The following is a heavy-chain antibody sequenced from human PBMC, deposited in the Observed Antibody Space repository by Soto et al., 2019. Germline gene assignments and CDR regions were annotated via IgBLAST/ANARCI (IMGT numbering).Heavy chain of an antibody. Sequence: SETLSLTCNVSGGSFSSGAFYRSWIRQPPGKGLEWIGYIYNSGSTDYNPSLKSRLTISVDTSKNQFSLKLSSVTAADTAVYYCARDLAYCASGSCYAKWGAWGQGTLVTVSS. D-gene: IGHD2-15*01. CDR2: IYNSGST. CDR3: ARDLAYCASGSCYAKWGA. CDR1: GGSFSSGAFY. V-gene: IGHV4-30-4*01. J-gene: IGHJ5*02.